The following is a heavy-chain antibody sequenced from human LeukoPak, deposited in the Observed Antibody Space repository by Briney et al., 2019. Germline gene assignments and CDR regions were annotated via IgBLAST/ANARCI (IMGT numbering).Heavy chain of an antibody. V-gene: IGHV4-59*01. CDR2: IYYSGST. J-gene: IGHJ5*02. CDR3: ARHQGVLTGSGFDP. D-gene: IGHD3-9*01. CDR1: GGSISSYY. Sequence: SETLSLTCTVSGGSISSYYWSWIRQPPGKGLEWIGYIYYSGSTNYNPSLKSRVTISVDTSKNQFSLKLSSVTAADTAVYYCARHQGVLTGSGFDPWGQGTLVTVSS.